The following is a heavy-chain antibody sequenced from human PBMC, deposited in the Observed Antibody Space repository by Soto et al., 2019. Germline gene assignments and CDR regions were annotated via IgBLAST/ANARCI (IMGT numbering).Heavy chain of an antibody. J-gene: IGHJ4*02. D-gene: IGHD3-9*01. CDR2: IIPIFGTA. Sequence: SVKVSCKASGGTFSSYAISWVRQAPGQGLEWMGGIIPIFGTANYAQKFQGRVTITAHESTSTAYMELSSLRSEDTAVYYCARDLRYFAAWDYWGQGTLVTVSS. CDR1: GGTFSSYA. CDR3: ARDLRYFAAWDY. V-gene: IGHV1-69*13.